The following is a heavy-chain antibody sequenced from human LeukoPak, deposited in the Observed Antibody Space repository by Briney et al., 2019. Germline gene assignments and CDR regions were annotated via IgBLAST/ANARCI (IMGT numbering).Heavy chain of an antibody. CDR1: GGSFSGYY. J-gene: IGHJ5*02. Sequence: PSETLSLTCAVYGGSFSGYYWSWIRQPPGKGLEWIGEINHSGSTNYNPSLKSRVTISVDTSKNQFSLKLSSVTAADTAVYYCAREGGYYYDSSGYDWFDPWGQGTLVTVSS. D-gene: IGHD3-22*01. V-gene: IGHV4-34*01. CDR2: INHSGST. CDR3: AREGGYYYDSSGYDWFDP.